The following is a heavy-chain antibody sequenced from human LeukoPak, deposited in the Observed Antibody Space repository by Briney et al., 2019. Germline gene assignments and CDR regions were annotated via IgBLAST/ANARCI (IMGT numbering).Heavy chain of an antibody. D-gene: IGHD6-19*01. Sequence: GASLKLSCKASGYTFTSYDINWVRQATGQGLEWMGWMNHNSGNTGYAHKFKGRVTMTRNTSISTAYMELSSLRSEDTAVYYCARGAPRGGSSGWYTLYYYYYMDVWGKGTTVTVSS. CDR1: GYTFTSYD. CDR2: MNHNSGNT. J-gene: IGHJ6*03. V-gene: IGHV1-8*01. CDR3: ARGAPRGGSSGWYTLYYYYYMDV.